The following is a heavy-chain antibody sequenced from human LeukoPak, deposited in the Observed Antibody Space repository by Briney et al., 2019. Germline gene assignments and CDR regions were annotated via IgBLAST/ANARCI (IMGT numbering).Heavy chain of an antibody. CDR1: GGSISSYY. Sequence: SETLSLTCTVSGGSISSYYWSWIRQPPGKGLEWIGYIYYSGSTNYNPSLKSRVTISVDTSKNQFSLKLSSVTAADTAVYYCARGPEYSETGSYYFDYWGQGTLVTVSS. D-gene: IGHD1-14*01. CDR2: IYYSGST. J-gene: IGHJ4*02. CDR3: ARGPEYSETGSYYFDY. V-gene: IGHV4-59*01.